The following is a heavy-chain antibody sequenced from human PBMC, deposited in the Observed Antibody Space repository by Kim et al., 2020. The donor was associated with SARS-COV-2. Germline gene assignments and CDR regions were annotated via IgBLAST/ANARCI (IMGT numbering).Heavy chain of an antibody. CDR2: ISWNSGSI. CDR1: GFTFDDYA. CDR3: AKDIRGWLRKGGVDY. J-gene: IGHJ4*02. V-gene: IGHV3-9*01. Sequence: GGSLRLSCAASGFTFDDYAMHWVRQAPGKGLEWVSGISWNSGSIGYADSVKGRFTISRDNAKNSLYLQMNSLRAEDTALYYCAKDIRGWLRKGGVDYWGQGTLVTVSS. D-gene: IGHD5-12*01.